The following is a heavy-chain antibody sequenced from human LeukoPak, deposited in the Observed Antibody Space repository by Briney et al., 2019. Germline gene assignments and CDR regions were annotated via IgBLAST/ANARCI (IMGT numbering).Heavy chain of an antibody. V-gene: IGHV3-11*01. J-gene: IGHJ4*02. Sequence: PGGSLRLSCAASGFNFSAHYMSWIRQAPGNGLEWVSYISTRSYSMYYRDSVKGRFTISRDNAKNSLYLQMNNLRDEDTAVYYCVRGKRRFDLWGQGTLVTVSS. CDR3: VRGKRRFDL. CDR1: GFNFSAHY. CDR2: ISTRSYSM.